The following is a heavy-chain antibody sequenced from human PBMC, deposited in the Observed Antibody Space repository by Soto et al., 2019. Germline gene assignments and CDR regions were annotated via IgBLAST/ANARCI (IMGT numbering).Heavy chain of an antibody. D-gene: IGHD3-10*01. CDR2: ISSSSSYT. Sequence: AGSLRLSCAASGFTFSDYYMSWIRQAPGKGLEWVSYISSSSSYTNYADSVKGRFTISRDNAKNQFSLKLSSVTAADTAVYYCARRAAFWFGELPHVDYWGQGTLVTVSS. V-gene: IGHV3-11*06. CDR3: ARRAAFWFGELPHVDY. J-gene: IGHJ4*02. CDR1: GFTFSDYY.